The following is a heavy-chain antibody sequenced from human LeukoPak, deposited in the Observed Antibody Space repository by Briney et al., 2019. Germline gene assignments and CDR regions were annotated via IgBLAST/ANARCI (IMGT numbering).Heavy chain of an antibody. CDR1: GGSISSGSYY. CDR3: ARDQGYYDMDV. J-gene: IGHJ6*03. Sequence: PSETLSLTCTVSGGSISSGSYYWSSIRQPAGKVLEWTGRIYTSGNTNYNPSLESRVTISVDTSKNQFSLKLSSVTAADTAVYDCARDQGYYDMDVWGKGTTVTVSS. V-gene: IGHV4-61*02. CDR2: IYTSGNT.